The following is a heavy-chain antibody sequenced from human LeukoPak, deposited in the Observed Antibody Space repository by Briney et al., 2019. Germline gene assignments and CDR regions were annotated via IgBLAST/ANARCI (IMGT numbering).Heavy chain of an antibody. CDR2: IRSRADGGTT. D-gene: IGHD6-13*01. Sequence: PGGSLRLSCATSGFTFSNAWMSWVRQAPGKGLEWVGRIRSRADGGTTDCAAHVKGRFTISRDDSKNTVYLQMNSLKTEDTAVYYCTSRGDSSSLYSFDYWGQGTLVTVSS. CDR3: TSRGDSSSLYSFDY. J-gene: IGHJ4*02. V-gene: IGHV3-15*01. CDR1: GFTFSNAW.